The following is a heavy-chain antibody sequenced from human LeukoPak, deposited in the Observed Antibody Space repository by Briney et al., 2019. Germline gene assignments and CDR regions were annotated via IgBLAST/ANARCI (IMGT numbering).Heavy chain of an antibody. Sequence: GESLKISCKGSGYSFTTYWIGWVRQMPGKGLEWRGIIYPGDSDTRYSPSFQGQVSISADKSISTAYLQWSSLKTSDTAMYYCARAYSSSSTWFDPWGQGTLVTVSS. J-gene: IGHJ5*02. CDR2: IYPGDSDT. CDR3: ARAYSSSSTWFDP. V-gene: IGHV5-51*01. CDR1: GYSFTTYW. D-gene: IGHD6-6*01.